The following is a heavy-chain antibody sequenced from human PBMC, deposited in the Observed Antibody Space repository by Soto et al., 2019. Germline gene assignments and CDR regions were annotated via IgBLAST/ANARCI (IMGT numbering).Heavy chain of an antibody. D-gene: IGHD6-19*01. J-gene: IGHJ3*02. CDR2: ISGSGGST. CDR1: GFTFSSYA. V-gene: IGHV3-23*01. Sequence: GGSLRLSCAASGFTFSSYAMSWVRQAPGKGLEWVSAISGSGGSTYYADSVKGRFTISRDNSKNTLYLQMNSLRAEDTAVYYFLILAYSSGWDDAFDIWGQGTMVTVSS. CDR3: LILAYSSGWDDAFDI.